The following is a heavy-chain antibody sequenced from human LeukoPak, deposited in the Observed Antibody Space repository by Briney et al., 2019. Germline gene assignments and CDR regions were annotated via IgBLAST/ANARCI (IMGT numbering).Heavy chain of an antibody. Sequence: SQTLSLTCTVSGGSISSGSYYWSWIRQPAGKGLEWIGRIYTSGSTNYNPSLKSRVTISVDTSKNQSSPKLSSVTVADTAVYYCAREERDHAFDIWGQGTMVTVSS. CDR3: AREERDHAFDI. CDR1: GGSISSGSYY. J-gene: IGHJ3*02. V-gene: IGHV4-61*02. CDR2: IYTSGST. D-gene: IGHD1-1*01.